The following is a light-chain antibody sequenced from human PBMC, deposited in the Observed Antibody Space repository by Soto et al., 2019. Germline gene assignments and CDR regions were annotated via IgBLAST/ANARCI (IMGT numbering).Light chain of an antibody. CDR2: GAY. V-gene: IGKV3-15*01. J-gene: IGKJ1*01. Sequence: EIVMTQSPATLSVSPGERSTLSCMASQSMSSNLAWYQQRPGQAPRLLIYGAYTRATGIPARFSGSGSGTDFTLTISSLQSEDFAVYYCQQYNKGPVTVGQGTKVEIK. CDR3: QQYNKGPVT. CDR1: QSMSSN.